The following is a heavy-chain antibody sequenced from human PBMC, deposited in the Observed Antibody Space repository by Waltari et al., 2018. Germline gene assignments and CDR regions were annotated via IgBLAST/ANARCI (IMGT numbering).Heavy chain of an antibody. CDR1: GLTVSSTY. D-gene: IGHD1-26*01. J-gene: IGHJ1*01. CDR3: ARDLIVGATTGGY. Sequence: EVQLVESGGGLIQPGGSLSLSCAASGLTVSSTYMSGVRQAPGKGLEWVSVIYSGGSTYYADSVKGRFTISRDNSKNTLYLQMNSLRAEDTAVYYCARDLIVGATTGGYWGQGTLVTVSS. CDR2: IYSGGST. V-gene: IGHV3-53*01.